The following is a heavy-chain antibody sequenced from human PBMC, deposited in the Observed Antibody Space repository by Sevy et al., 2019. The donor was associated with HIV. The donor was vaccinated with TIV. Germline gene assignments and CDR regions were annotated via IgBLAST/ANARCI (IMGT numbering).Heavy chain of an antibody. CDR2: ISGRGDTT. CDR1: EFTFSSYA. CDR3: AKDRRYGDIGLFDY. J-gene: IGHJ4*02. D-gene: IGHD4-17*01. V-gene: IGHV3-23*01. Sequence: GGSLRLSCGASEFTFSSYAMSWVRQAPGKGLEWVSVISGRGDTTYYADSVKGRFTLSRDNSKNTLYLQMNSLRVEDTAVYYCAKDRRYGDIGLFDYWGQGTLVTVSS.